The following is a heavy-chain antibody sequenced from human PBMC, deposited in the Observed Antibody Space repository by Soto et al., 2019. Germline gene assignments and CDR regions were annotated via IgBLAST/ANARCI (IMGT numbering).Heavy chain of an antibody. D-gene: IGHD2-15*01. Sequence: GGSLRLSCAASGFTFSSYWVHWVRQAPGKGLVWVSRINSDGSSTSYADSVKGRFTISRDNAKNTLYLQMNSLRAEDAAVYYCARVPPGVATRGWFDPWGQGTLVTVSS. CDR2: INSDGSST. J-gene: IGHJ5*02. CDR1: GFTFSSYW. V-gene: IGHV3-74*01. CDR3: ARVPPGVATRGWFDP.